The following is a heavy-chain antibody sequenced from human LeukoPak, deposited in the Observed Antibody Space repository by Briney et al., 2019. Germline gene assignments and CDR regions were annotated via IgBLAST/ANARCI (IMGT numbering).Heavy chain of an antibody. CDR3: ARDPATPHDY. V-gene: IGHV3-21*01. J-gene: IGHJ4*02. D-gene: IGHD5-12*01. CDR2: IDSSSSYI. Sequence: KAAGSLRLSCAASGFTFSTCSMNWVRQAPGKGLEWVASIDSSSSYIYYADSEKGRLTISRDNAKNSLYLQMNSLRAEDTAVYYCARDPATPHDYWGQGTLVTVSS. CDR1: GFTFSTCS.